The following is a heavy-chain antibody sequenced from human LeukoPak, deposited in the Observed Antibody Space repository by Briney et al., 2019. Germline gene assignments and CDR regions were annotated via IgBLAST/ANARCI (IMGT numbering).Heavy chain of an antibody. Sequence: PGGSLRPSCAASGFTFSSYAMGWVRPAPGKGLEWGSAISGSGGSTYYADSVKGRFTISSDNSKNTLYLQMNSPRAEDTAVYYCAKSPTTGYSSSANWFDPWGQGTLVTVSS. V-gene: IGHV3-23*01. D-gene: IGHD6-13*01. CDR1: GFTFSSYA. CDR3: AKSPTTGYSSSANWFDP. CDR2: ISGSGGST. J-gene: IGHJ5*02.